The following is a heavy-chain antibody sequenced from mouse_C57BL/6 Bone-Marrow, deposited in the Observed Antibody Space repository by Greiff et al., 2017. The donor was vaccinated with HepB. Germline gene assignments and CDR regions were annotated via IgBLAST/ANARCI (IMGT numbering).Heavy chain of an antibody. CDR3: ARKRGWLLWYFDV. CDR1: GFSLTSYG. J-gene: IGHJ1*03. Sequence: QVQLKESGPGLVQPSQSLSITCTVSGFSLTSYGVHWVRQSPGKGLEWLGVIWSGGSTDYNAAFISRLSISKDNSKSQVFFKMNSLQADDTAIYYCARKRGWLLWYFDVWGTGTTVTVSS. D-gene: IGHD2-3*01. V-gene: IGHV2-2*01. CDR2: IWSGGST.